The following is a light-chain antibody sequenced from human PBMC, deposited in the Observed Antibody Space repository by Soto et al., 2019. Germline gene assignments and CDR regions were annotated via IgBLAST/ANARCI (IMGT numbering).Light chain of an antibody. J-gene: IGLJ1*01. CDR2: EVR. Sequence: QSALTQPASVSGSVGQSITISCTGTSSDVGGYDFVSWYRHHPGKAPKLIIYEVRTRPSGVSDRFSGSKSGNTASLTISGLQAEDEADYYCSSYTSDWGVFGTGTKVTVL. CDR3: SSYTSDWGV. CDR1: SSDVGGYDF. V-gene: IGLV2-14*01.